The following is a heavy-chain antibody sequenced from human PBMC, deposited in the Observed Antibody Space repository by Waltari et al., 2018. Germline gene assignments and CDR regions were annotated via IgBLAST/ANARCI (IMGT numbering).Heavy chain of an antibody. CDR3: ARGSSSWDEYFQH. V-gene: IGHV1-3*01. CDR2: INAGNGNT. CDR1: GYTFTSYA. J-gene: IGHJ1*01. Sequence: QVQLVQSGAEVKKPGASVKVSCKASGYTFTSYAMHWVRQAPGQRLEWMGWINAGNGNTKYSQKFQGRVTITRDTSASTAYMELSSLRSEDTAVYYCARGSSSWDEYFQHWGQGTLVTVSS. D-gene: IGHD6-13*01.